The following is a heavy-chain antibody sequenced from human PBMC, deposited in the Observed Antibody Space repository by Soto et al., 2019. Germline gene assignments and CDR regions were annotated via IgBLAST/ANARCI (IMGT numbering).Heavy chain of an antibody. CDR3: AKGSASARPYYFDY. CDR2: ITGSSDST. D-gene: IGHD6-6*01. J-gene: IGHJ4*02. V-gene: IGHV3-23*01. CDR1: GFTFSTYV. Sequence: GGSLRLSCAAYGFTFSTYVMSWVRQPPGKGLEWVSAITGSSDSTYYADSVKGRFTISRDSSKNTLYLQMNSLRAEDTAVYYCAKGSASARPYYFDYWGQGILVTVSS.